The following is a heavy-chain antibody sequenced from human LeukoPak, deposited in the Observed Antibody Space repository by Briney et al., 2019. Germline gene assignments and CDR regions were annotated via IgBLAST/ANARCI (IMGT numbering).Heavy chain of an antibody. D-gene: IGHD3-22*01. CDR1: GFTFSSYT. Sequence: PGGSLRLSCGAPGFTFSSYTMNWDRQAPGRGLEWLSYIRSTTGALYYADSVKGRFTISRDNAKNLLYLQMNSLRAEDTAVYYCARGKLIYNYDNSGDFVYWGQGTVVTVSS. V-gene: IGHV3-48*01. J-gene: IGHJ4*02. CDR2: IRSTTGAL. CDR3: ARGKLIYNYDNSGDFVY.